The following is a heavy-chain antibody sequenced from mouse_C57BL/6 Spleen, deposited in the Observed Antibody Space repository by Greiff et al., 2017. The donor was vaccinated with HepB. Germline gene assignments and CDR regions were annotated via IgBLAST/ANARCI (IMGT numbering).Heavy chain of an antibody. V-gene: IGHV1-64*01. D-gene: IGHD4-1*01. Sequence: VQLQQPGAELVKPGASVKLSCKASGYTFTSYWMHWVKQRPGQGLEWIGMIHPNSGSTNYNEKFKSKATLTVDKSSSTAYMQLSSLTSEDSAVYYCARRLTGTTYDYAMDYWGQGTSVTVSS. J-gene: IGHJ4*01. CDR1: GYTFTSYW. CDR2: IHPNSGST. CDR3: ARRLTGTTYDYAMDY.